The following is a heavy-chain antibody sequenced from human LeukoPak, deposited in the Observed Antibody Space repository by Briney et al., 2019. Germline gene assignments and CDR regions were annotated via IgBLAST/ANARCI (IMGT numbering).Heavy chain of an antibody. CDR2: IRYDGSNK. D-gene: IGHD1-26*01. J-gene: IGHJ3*02. CDR1: GFTFSSYG. CDR3: ARGGSYLSAFDI. V-gene: IGHV3-30*02. Sequence: GGSLRLSCAASGFTFSSYGMHWVRQAPGKGLEWVAFIRYDGSNKYYADSVKGRFTISRDNAKNTLYLQMNSLRAEDTAVYYCARGGSYLSAFDIWGQGTMVTVSS.